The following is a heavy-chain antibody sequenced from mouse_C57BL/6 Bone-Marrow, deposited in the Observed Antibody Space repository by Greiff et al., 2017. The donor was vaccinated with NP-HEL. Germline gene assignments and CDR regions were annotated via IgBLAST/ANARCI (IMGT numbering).Heavy chain of an antibody. V-gene: IGHV1-19*01. Sequence: EVQLQQSGPVLVKPGASVKMSCKASGYTFTDYYMNWVKQSHGKSLEWIGVINPYNGGTSYNQKFKGKATLTVDKSSSTAYMELNSLTSEDSAVYYCAWGGLQGDYFDYWGQGTTLTVSS. CDR2: INPYNGGT. CDR3: AWGGLQGDYFDY. CDR1: GYTFTDYY. J-gene: IGHJ2*01. D-gene: IGHD2-13*01.